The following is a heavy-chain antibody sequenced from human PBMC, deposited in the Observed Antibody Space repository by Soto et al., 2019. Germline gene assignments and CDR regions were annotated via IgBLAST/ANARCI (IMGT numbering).Heavy chain of an antibody. Sequence: GGSLRLSCAASGFTFSSYAMHWVRQAPGKGLEWVAVISYDGSNKYYADSVKGRFTISRDNSKNTLYLQMNSLRAEDTAVYYCVADTDTPFHYWGQGTLVTVSS. CDR1: GFTFSSYA. V-gene: IGHV3-30-3*01. CDR2: ISYDGSNK. J-gene: IGHJ4*02. D-gene: IGHD5-18*01. CDR3: VADTDTPFHY.